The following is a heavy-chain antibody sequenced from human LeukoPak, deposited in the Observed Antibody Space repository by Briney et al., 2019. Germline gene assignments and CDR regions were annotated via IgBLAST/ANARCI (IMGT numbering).Heavy chain of an antibody. V-gene: IGHV3-9*01. CDR1: GFTFDDYA. CDR2: ISWNSGSI. CDR3: AKAPGRYYYDSSGYDFDY. J-gene: IGHJ4*02. Sequence: GRSLRLSCAASGFTFDDYAMHWVPQAPGKGLEWVSGISWNSGSIGYADSVKSRFTISRDNAKNSLYLQMNSLRAEDTALYYCAKAPGRYYYDSSGYDFDYWGQGTLVTVAS. D-gene: IGHD3-22*01.